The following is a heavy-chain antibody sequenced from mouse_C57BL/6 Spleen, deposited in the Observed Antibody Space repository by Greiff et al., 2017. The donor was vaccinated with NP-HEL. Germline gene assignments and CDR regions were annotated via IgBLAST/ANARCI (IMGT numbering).Heavy chain of an antibody. J-gene: IGHJ2*01. CDR3: ARGGTVVDFDY. V-gene: IGHV1-80*01. CDR1: GYAFSSYW. D-gene: IGHD1-1*01. CDR2: IYPGDGDT. Sequence: QVQLKQSGAELVKPGASVKISCKASGYAFSSYWMNWVKQRPGKGLEWIGQIYPGDGDTNYNGKFKGKATLTADKSSSTAYMQLSSLTSEDSAVYFCARGGTVVDFDYWGQGTTLTVSS.